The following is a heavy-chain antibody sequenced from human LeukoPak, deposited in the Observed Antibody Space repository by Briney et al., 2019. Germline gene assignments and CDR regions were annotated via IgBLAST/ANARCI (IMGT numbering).Heavy chain of an antibody. J-gene: IGHJ4*02. D-gene: IGHD1-26*01. Sequence: GGPLEPSWAASGFTFSSYWLGWVGRAPGKGLEWVAFIRYDGSNKYYADSVKGRFTISRDNSKNTLYLQMNSLRAEDTAVYYCAKEELGKAIDYWGQGTLVTVSS. CDR1: GFTFSSYW. V-gene: IGHV3-30*02. CDR2: IRYDGSNK. CDR3: AKEELGKAIDY.